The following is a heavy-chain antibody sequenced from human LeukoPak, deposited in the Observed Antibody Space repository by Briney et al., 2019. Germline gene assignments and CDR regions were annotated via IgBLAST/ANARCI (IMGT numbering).Heavy chain of an antibody. CDR2: INPNSGGT. Sequence: ASVKVSCKASGYTFTGYYMHWVRQAPGQGLEWMGWINPNSGGTNYAQKFQGRVTMTRDTSISTAYMELSRLRSDDTAVYYCARVSVRAFGEIIKNRSPFDLWGQGTMVTVSS. CDR1: GYTFTGYY. D-gene: IGHD3-3*01. V-gene: IGHV1-2*02. CDR3: ARVSVRAFGEIIKNRSPFDL. J-gene: IGHJ3*01.